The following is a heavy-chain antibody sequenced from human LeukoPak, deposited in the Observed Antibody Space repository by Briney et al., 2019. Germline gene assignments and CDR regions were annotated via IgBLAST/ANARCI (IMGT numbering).Heavy chain of an antibody. CDR1: GYTFTSYG. CDR3: AREAAAGTPDYYYGMDV. V-gene: IGHV1-18*01. CDR2: ISAYDGNT. J-gene: IGHJ6*02. Sequence: GASVKVSCKASGYTFTSYGISWVRQAPGQGLEWMGWISAYDGNTNYAQKLQGRVTMTTDTSTSTAYMELRSLRSDDTAVYYCAREAAAGTPDYYYGMDVWGQGTTVTVSS. D-gene: IGHD6-13*01.